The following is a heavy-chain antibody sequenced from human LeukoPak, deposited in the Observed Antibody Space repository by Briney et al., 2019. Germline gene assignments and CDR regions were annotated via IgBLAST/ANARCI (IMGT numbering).Heavy chain of an antibody. CDR2: IYSGRST. J-gene: IGHJ3*02. CDR1: GFTVSSNY. Sequence: GGSLRLSCAASGFTVSSNYMSWVRQAPGKGLEWVSVIYSGRSTYYADSVKGRFTISRDNSKNTLYLQMNSLRAEDTAVYYCARYMTAVASDAFDIWGQGTMVTVSS. D-gene: IGHD4-17*01. CDR3: ARYMTAVASDAFDI. V-gene: IGHV3-53*01.